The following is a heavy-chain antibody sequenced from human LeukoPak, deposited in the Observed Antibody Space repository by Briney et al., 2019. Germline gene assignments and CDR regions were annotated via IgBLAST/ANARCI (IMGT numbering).Heavy chain of an antibody. CDR1: GGSISSGSYY. J-gene: IGHJ3*02. Sequence: PSQTLSLTCTVSGGSISSGSYYWSWIRQPAGKGLEWIGRIYTSGSTNYNPSLKSRVTISVDTSKNQFSLKLSSVTAADTAVYYCAREEYCSSTSCYPHAFDIWGQGTMVTVSS. V-gene: IGHV4-61*02. D-gene: IGHD2-2*01. CDR2: IYTSGST. CDR3: AREEYCSSTSCYPHAFDI.